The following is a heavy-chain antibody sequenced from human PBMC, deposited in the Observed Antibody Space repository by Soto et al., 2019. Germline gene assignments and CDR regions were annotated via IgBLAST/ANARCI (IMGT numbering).Heavy chain of an antibody. V-gene: IGHV3-23*01. J-gene: IGHJ4*02. Sequence: EVQLLESGGGLVQPGGSLRLSCATSGFTFSSSAMTWVRQAPGKGLEWVSSITDGGGLTYYADSVKGRCTISRDNSKKTLILQMYSLRTDDTAVYYCAVGGDVVGTIGHFYWGQGTLVTVSS. D-gene: IGHD5-12*01. CDR2: ITDGGGLT. CDR3: AVGGDVVGTIGHFY. CDR1: GFTFSSSA.